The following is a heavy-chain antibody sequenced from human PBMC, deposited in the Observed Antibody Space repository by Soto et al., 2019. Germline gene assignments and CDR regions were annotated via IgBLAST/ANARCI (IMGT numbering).Heavy chain of an antibody. CDR3: AVFQGWSGYYQVRLQLSSYGMDV. J-gene: IGHJ6*02. CDR1: GGSFSGYY. V-gene: IGHV4-34*01. D-gene: IGHD3-3*01. Sequence: PSETLSLTCAVYGGSFSGYYWSWIRQPPGKGLEGMGEINHSGSTNYNPSLKIRVTISVDTSKNQFSLRLSSVTAADTAVYYCAVFQGWSGYYQVRLQLSSYGMDVWGQGTKVTVSS. CDR2: INHSGST.